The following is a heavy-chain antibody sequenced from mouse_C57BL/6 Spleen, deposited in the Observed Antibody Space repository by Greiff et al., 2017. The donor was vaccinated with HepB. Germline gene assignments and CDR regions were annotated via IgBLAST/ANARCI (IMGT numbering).Heavy chain of an antibody. D-gene: IGHD1-1*01. CDR3: APITTVVANWYFDV. J-gene: IGHJ1*03. Sequence: EVQLVESGPVLVKPGASVKMSCKASGYTFTDYYMNWVKQSHGKSLEWIGVINPYNGGTSYNQKFKGKATLTVDKSSSTAYMELNSLTSEDSAVYYCAPITTVVANWYFDVWGTGTTVTVSS. CDR1: GYTFTDYY. CDR2: INPYNGGT. V-gene: IGHV1-19*01.